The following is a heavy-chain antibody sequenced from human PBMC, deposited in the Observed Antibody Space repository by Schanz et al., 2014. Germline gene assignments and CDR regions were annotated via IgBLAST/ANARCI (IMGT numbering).Heavy chain of an antibody. CDR1: GGSISSYY. J-gene: IGHJ4*02. V-gene: IGHV4-59*01. CDR3: VKTDAGWRFDY. CDR2: IYYSGST. Sequence: QVQLQESGPGLVKPSETLSLTCTVSGGSISSYYWSWIRQPPGKGLEWIGYIYYSGSTDYNPSLKSRVTISVDTSKNQFSLKLSSVTAADTATYYCVKTDAGWRFDYWGQGTLVIVSS. D-gene: IGHD6-19*01.